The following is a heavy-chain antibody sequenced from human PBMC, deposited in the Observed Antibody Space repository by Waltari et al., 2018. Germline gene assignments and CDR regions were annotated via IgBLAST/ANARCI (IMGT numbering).Heavy chain of an antibody. Sequence: QLQLQESGPGLVKPSETLFLTCTVSGDYVSSNYYWGWIRQPPGKGLEWIGTIYYSGSTYYNPSLKIRVTISVDTSKNQFYLRMTSVTAADTAVYYCARHSRAAAGRGYFDYWGQGTLVTVSS. D-gene: IGHD6-13*01. CDR2: IYYSGST. CDR3: ARHSRAAAGRGYFDY. CDR1: GDYVSSNYY. V-gene: IGHV4-39*01. J-gene: IGHJ4*02.